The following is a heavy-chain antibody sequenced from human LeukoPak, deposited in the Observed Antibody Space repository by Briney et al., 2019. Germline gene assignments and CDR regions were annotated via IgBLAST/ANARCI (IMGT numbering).Heavy chain of an antibody. CDR3: AKIPQVATYTVPNFDF. CDR2: INPNSGGT. J-gene: IGHJ4*02. V-gene: IGHV1-2*02. CDR1: GYTFTGYY. Sequence: ASVKVSCKASGYTFTGYYMHWVRQAPGQGLEWMGWINPNSGGTNYAQKFQGRVTMTRDTSISTAYMELSSLRAEDTAVYYCAKIPQVATYTVPNFDFWGQGTLVTVSS. D-gene: IGHD3-16*01.